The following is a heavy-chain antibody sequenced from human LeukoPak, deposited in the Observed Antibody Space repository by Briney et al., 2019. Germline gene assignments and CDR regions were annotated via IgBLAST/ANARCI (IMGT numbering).Heavy chain of an antibody. Sequence: GGSLRLSCAASGFTFSSYAMSWVRQAPGKGLEWVSAISGSGGSTYYADSVRGRFTISRDNSKDTLYLQMNSLRAEDTAVYYCAKLAGIAVAARNSYMDVWGKGTTVTVSS. CDR2: ISGSGGST. CDR1: GFTFSSYA. V-gene: IGHV3-23*01. D-gene: IGHD6-19*01. CDR3: AKLAGIAVAARNSYMDV. J-gene: IGHJ6*03.